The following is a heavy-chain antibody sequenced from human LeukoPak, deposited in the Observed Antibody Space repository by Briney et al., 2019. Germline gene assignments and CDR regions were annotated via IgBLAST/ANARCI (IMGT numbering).Heavy chain of an antibody. D-gene: IGHD2-21*02. CDR2: ISDSGANT. J-gene: IGHJ4*02. CDR3: ARAYCGGDCYSLGLYY. V-gene: IGHV3-23*01. Sequence: GGSLRLSCAASGFTFSTYAMSWVRQAPGKGLEWVSTISDSGANTYYADSVRGRFTISRDNSKNTLYLQMNSLRAEDTAVYYCARAYCGGDCYSLGLYYWGQGTLVTVSS. CDR1: GFTFSTYA.